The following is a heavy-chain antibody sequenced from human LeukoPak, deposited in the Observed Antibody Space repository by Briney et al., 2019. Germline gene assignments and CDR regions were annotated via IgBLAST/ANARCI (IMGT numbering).Heavy chain of an antibody. CDR3: ALLSGGTFDY. V-gene: IGHV3-53*01. J-gene: IGHJ4*02. CDR2: ISNGGDP. Sequence: GGSLRLSCAAAGFVVTANYLAWARQAPGKGLEWVSTISNGGDPFYGDSVKGRSTISRDESTNTFSLQLDSLRVEDMGVYYCALLSGGTFDYWGQGTQVTVAS. D-gene: IGHD2/OR15-2a*01. CDR1: GFVVTANY.